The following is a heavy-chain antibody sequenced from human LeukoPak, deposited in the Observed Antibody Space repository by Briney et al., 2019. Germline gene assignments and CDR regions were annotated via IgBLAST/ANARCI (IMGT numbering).Heavy chain of an antibody. CDR1: GYTLTELS. V-gene: IGHV1-24*01. Sequence: ASVKVSCKVSGYTLTELSMHWVRQAPGKGLEWMGGFDPEDGETIYAQKFQGRVTMTEGTSTDTAYMELSSLRSEDTAVYYCATGEGFDLFDYWGQGTLVTVSS. CDR3: ATGEGFDLFDY. D-gene: IGHD2-15*01. CDR2: FDPEDGET. J-gene: IGHJ4*02.